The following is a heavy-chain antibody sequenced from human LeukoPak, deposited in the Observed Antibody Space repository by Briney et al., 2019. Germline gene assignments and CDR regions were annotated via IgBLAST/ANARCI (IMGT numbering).Heavy chain of an antibody. CDR2: ISYTGNT. D-gene: IGHD1-26*01. Sequence: SQTLSLTCTVSGGSIRSAAYYWSGIRQHPGKGLEWIGYISYTGNTYYNPSLRSRASISVDTSNNQFSLKLSSVTAADTAVYYCARLIVGAITGLFDYWGPGTLVTVSS. CDR3: ARLIVGAITGLFDY. CDR1: GGSIRSAAYY. V-gene: IGHV4-31*03. J-gene: IGHJ4*02.